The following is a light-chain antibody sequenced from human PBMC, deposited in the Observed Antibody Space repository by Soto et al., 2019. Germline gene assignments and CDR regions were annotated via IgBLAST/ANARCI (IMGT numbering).Light chain of an antibody. CDR2: EVN. J-gene: IGLJ2*01. Sequence: QSVLTQPPSASGYPGQSGAISCTGTGNDIGSYNYVSWYQQRPGKAPKLILYEVNTRPSGVPDRFSGSKSGNTASLTVSGLRSADAGDYYCSSYSTRDTYVIFGGGIKLTVL. CDR1: GNDIGSYNY. CDR3: SSYSTRDTYVI. V-gene: IGLV2-8*01.